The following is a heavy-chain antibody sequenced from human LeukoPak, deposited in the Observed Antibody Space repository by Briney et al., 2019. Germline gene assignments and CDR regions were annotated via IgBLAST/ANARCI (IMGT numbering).Heavy chain of an antibody. Sequence: GESLKISCKGSGYSFTSYWIAWVRQMPGKGLEWMGFVYPGDSDTRYSPSFQGQVTISADKSINTAYLQWSSLKASDTAMYYCARQSAGRDGYKDYWGQGTLLTVSS. CDR2: VYPGDSDT. CDR1: GYSFTSYW. D-gene: IGHD5-24*01. CDR3: ARQSAGRDGYKDY. V-gene: IGHV5-51*01. J-gene: IGHJ4*02.